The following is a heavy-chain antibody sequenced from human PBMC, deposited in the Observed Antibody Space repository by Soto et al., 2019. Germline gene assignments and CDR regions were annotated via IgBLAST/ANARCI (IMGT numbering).Heavy chain of an antibody. CDR1: GGSISGSNW. CDR2: IYPSGIT. Sequence: SETLSLTCAVSGGSISGSNWWTWVRLPPGKGLEWIGEIYPSGITNYSPSLKSRVTMSVDKSKNQFSLKLNSVTAADTATYYCAREAYKRGATNPFFDYWGQGTLVTVSS. J-gene: IGHJ4*02. D-gene: IGHD1-26*01. V-gene: IGHV4-4*02. CDR3: AREAYKRGATNPFFDY.